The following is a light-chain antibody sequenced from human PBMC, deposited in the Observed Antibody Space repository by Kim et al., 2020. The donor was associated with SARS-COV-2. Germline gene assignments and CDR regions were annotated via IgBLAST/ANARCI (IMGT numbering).Light chain of an antibody. Sequence: QSVLSQPPSVSGTPGQTVTISCSGSSSNMGSNTVHWYQQLPGSAPKLLIYSNKKRPLGVPDRFSGAKSGTSASLAISGLQSEDEADYYCGAWDDGLNGYVFGTGTKVTVL. V-gene: IGLV1-44*01. CDR1: SSNMGSNT. CDR2: SNK. CDR3: GAWDDGLNGYV. J-gene: IGLJ1*01.